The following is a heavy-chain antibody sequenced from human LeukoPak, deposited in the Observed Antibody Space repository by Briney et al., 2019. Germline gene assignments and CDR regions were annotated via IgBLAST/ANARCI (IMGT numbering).Heavy chain of an antibody. CDR3: ARHANWFDP. CDR1: GGSISSSSYY. Sequence: SETLSLTCTVSGGSISSSSYYWGWIRQPPGKGLEWIGSIYYSGSTYYNPSLKSRVTISVDTSKNQFSLKLSSVTAADTAVYYCARHANWFDPWGQGTLVTVSS. CDR2: IYYSGST. V-gene: IGHV4-39*01. J-gene: IGHJ5*02.